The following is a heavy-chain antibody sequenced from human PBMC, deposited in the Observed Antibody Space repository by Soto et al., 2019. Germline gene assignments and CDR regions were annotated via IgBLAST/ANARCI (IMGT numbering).Heavy chain of an antibody. Sequence: XGSLRLTFAASGFTFSDYYMSWIRQAPGKGLEWVSYISSSGSTIYYADSVKGRFTISRDNAKNSLYLQMNSLRAEDTAVYYCARCGEAPAAISAGMDVWGQGTTVTVSS. D-gene: IGHD2-2*02. CDR1: GFTFSDYY. CDR3: ARCGEAPAAISAGMDV. V-gene: IGHV3-11*01. CDR2: ISSSGSTI. J-gene: IGHJ6*02.